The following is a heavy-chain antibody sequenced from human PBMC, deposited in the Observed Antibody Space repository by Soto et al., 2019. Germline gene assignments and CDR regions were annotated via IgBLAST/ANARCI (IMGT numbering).Heavy chain of an antibody. D-gene: IGHD6-19*01. CDR2: TYYRSRWYN. CDR3: ARGGFGVTVANFDY. V-gene: IGHV6-1*01. J-gene: IGHJ4*02. CDR1: GDSVSSNSAA. Sequence: SQTLSLTCAISGDSVSSNSAALNWIRQSPSRGLEWLGRTYYRSRWYNDYAVSVKGRIIINPDTSKNQFSLQLNSVTPEDTAVYYCARGGFGVTVANFDYWGQGTLVTVSS.